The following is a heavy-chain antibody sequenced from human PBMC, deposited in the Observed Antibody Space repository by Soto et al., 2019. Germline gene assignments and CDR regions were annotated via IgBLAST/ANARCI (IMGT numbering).Heavy chain of an antibody. J-gene: IGHJ4*02. V-gene: IGHV1-18*01. Sequence: ASVKVSCKPSGYTFINYGITWVRQAPGQGLEWMGWISGYDGNTNYAPKLQGRVTMTRDTSTSTVYMELRSLRSDDTAAYYCARDRGRSCSGGTCPFDYWGQGTLVTVSS. CDR2: ISGYDGNT. D-gene: IGHD2-15*01. CDR1: GYTFINYG. CDR3: ARDRGRSCSGGTCPFDY.